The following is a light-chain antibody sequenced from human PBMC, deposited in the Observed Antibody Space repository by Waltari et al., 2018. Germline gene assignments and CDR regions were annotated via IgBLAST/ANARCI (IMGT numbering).Light chain of an antibody. V-gene: IGLV3-25*03. J-gene: IGLJ2*01. CDR2: KDT. CDR3: QSADTNFANHVL. CDR1: ALPKLY. Sequence: SYDLTQPPSVSVSPGQTARITCSGDALPKLYSYWYQQKPGQAPELLIYKDTQRPSGIPELFSGSSSGTTVTLTISGVQAEDEADYYCQSADTNFANHVLFGGGTQLTVL.